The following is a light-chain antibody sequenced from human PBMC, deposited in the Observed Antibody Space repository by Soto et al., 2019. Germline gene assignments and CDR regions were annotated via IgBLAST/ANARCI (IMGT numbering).Light chain of an antibody. CDR1: QRFXNNY. J-gene: IGKJ1*01. V-gene: IGKV3-20*01. CDR3: QQYGSAPWT. Sequence: IVLTQSPGTLSLSPGERATLSCRASQRFXNNYLAWYTQKPGQAPRLLXACASNMATGSPDRLSGSGSGTDFTLPISRLDPEDVAVYYCQQYGSAPWTFGQGTKVDIK. CDR2: CAS.